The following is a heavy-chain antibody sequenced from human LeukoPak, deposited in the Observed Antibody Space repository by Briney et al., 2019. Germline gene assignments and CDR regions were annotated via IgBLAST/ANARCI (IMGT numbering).Heavy chain of an antibody. CDR3: ARPLWSYYGSGSYS. V-gene: IGHV3-48*01. CDR2: ISSSSSTT. CDR1: GFTFSSYS. Sequence: PGGSLRLSCAASGFTFSSYSMNWVRQAPGKGLEWVSYISSSSSTTYYADSVKGRFTISRDNAKNSLYLQTNSLRAEDTAVYYCARPLWSYYGSGSYSWGQGTLVTVSS. J-gene: IGHJ4*02. D-gene: IGHD3-10*01.